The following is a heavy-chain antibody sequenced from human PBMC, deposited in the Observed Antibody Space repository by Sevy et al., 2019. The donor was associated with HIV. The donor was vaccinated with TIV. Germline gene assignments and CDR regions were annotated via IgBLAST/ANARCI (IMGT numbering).Heavy chain of an antibody. CDR2: FDPEDGET. Sequence: ASVKVSFKVSGHTLNTLSMHWVRQAPGKGLEWMGSFDPEDGETIYAQKFQGRLTMTEDTATDTAYMDLSSLRSEDTAVYYCATTKDYYESSGSPFDHWGQGTLVTVSS. CDR1: GHTLNTLS. CDR3: ATTKDYYESSGSPFDH. V-gene: IGHV1-24*01. D-gene: IGHD3-22*01. J-gene: IGHJ4*02.